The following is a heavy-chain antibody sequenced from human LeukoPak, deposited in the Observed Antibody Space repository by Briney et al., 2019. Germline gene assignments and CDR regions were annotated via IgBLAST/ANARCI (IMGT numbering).Heavy chain of an antibody. Sequence: ASVKLSCTASGGTFSSYVISWVRQAPGQGLEWMGRIIPILGIANYAQKFQGRGTITADESTSTAYMGLSSLSSEYTAVYYCALRTYYDILTGYYIDYYYYGMDVWGQGATVTVSS. J-gene: IGHJ6*02. CDR2: IIPILGIA. D-gene: IGHD3-9*01. V-gene: IGHV1-69*04. CDR1: GGTFSSYV. CDR3: ALRTYYDILTGYYIDYYYYGMDV.